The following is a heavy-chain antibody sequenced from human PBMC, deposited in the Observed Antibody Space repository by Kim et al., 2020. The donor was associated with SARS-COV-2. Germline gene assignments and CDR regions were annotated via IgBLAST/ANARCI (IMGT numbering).Heavy chain of an antibody. Sequence: GGSLRLSCAASGFTFSSYAMHWVRQAPGKGLEWVAVISYDGSNKHYADSVKGRFTISRDNSKNTLYLQMNSLRAEDTAVYYCARARAGSYRSAFDIWGQGTMVIVSS. CDR1: GFTFSSYA. CDR2: ISYDGSNK. V-gene: IGHV3-30-3*01. J-gene: IGHJ3*02. D-gene: IGHD1-26*01. CDR3: ARARAGSYRSAFDI.